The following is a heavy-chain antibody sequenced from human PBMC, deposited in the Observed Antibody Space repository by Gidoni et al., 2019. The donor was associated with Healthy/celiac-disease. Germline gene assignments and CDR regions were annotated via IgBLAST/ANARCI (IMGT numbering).Heavy chain of an antibody. V-gene: IGHV5-51*03. CDR2: IYPGDSDT. J-gene: IGHJ4*02. CDR1: GYSFTSYW. CDR3: ARRGQWLGYDY. D-gene: IGHD6-19*01. Sequence: EVQLLQSGAEVKKPGESLQISCKGCGYSFTSYWIGWVRQMPGKGLEWMGIIYPGDSDTSYSPSCQGQVTISADKSISTAYLQWSSLKASDTTMYYCARRGQWLGYDYWGQGTLVTVSS.